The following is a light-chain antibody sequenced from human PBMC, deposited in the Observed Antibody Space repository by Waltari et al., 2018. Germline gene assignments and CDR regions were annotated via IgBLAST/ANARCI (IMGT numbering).Light chain of an antibody. CDR2: DKN. J-gene: IGLJ2*01. Sequence: SSELTQDPAVSVAMGQTVRITCQGDSLRSYYASWYQQRPGQAPILVIYDKNNRPSGCPDRFSGSSSNNTGSLTITGAQAEDEASYYCHSRDASGVAGSFGGGTKLTVL. CDR3: HSRDASGVAGS. CDR1: SLRSYY. V-gene: IGLV3-19*01.